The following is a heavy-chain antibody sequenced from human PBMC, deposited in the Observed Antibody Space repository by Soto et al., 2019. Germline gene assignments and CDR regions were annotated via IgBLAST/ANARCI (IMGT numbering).Heavy chain of an antibody. V-gene: IGHV2-5*02. CDR2: IYWDVDI. J-gene: IGHJ5*02. Sequence: QITLKESGPTLVEPTQTLTVTCTFSGSSLTSSGEGVGWVRQPPGKALEWVALIYWDVDIRYSPSQKSRITITKEASKSQVVLKMTNMDPVDTATYYSARSYYGFQGPPIRRFDPWGQGILVTVSS. CDR1: GSSLTSSGEG. CDR3: ARSYYGFQGPPIRRFDP. D-gene: IGHD3-3*01.